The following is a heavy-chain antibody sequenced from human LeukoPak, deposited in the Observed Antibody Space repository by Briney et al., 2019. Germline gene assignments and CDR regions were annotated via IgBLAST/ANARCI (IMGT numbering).Heavy chain of an antibody. CDR3: ARSDWFDP. CDR1: GFTFSGYW. D-gene: IGHD3-3*01. J-gene: IGHJ5*02. V-gene: IGHV3-74*03. CDR2: IKNDGSIT. Sequence: GGSLRLSCAASGFTFSGYWMHWVRQTPGKGLVWVSRIKNDGSITTYADSVKGRFTISRDNAKNTLYLQMNSLKAEDTAVYYCARSDWFDPWGQGTLVTVSS.